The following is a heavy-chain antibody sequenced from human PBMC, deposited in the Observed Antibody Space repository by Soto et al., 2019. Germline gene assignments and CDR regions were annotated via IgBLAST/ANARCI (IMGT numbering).Heavy chain of an antibody. J-gene: IGHJ3*02. CDR1: GFTFSSYA. CDR2: ISYDGSNK. CDR3: ARDSLDRYDFWSGYYTGAFDI. V-gene: IGHV3-30*04. Sequence: GGSLRLSCAASGFTFSSYAMHWVRQAPGKGLEWVVVISYDGSNKYYADSVKGRFTISRDNSKNTLYLQMNSLRAEDTAVYYCARDSLDRYDFWSGYYTGAFDIWGQGTMVTVSS. D-gene: IGHD3-3*01.